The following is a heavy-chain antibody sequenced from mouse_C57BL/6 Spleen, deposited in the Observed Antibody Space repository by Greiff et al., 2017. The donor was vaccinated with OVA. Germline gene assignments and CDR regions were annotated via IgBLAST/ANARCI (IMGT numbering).Heavy chain of an antibody. CDR1: GYTFTSYW. Sequence: QVQLKQPGAELVRPGSSVKLSCKASGYTFTSYWMHWVKQRPIQGLEWIGNIDPSDSETHYNQKFKDKATLTVDKSSSTAYMQLSSLTSEDSAVYYCARRGITTVVATEDGGQGTTLTVSS. CDR2: IDPSDSET. CDR3: ARRGITTVVATED. J-gene: IGHJ2*01. D-gene: IGHD1-1*01. V-gene: IGHV1-52*01.